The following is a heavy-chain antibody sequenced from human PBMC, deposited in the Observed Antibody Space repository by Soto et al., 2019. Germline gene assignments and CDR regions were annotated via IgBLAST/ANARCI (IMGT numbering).Heavy chain of an antibody. CDR2: IYSSENT. CDR1: GGSVSSSSYS. V-gene: IGHV4-39*01. Sequence: SETLSLTCTVSGGSVSSSSYSWGWIRQSPGKGLEWIGTIYSSENTYYNTSLLSRVTISVDTSKNEFSLRLGSVTAADNAFYYCARLNGYCISTNCHGYYGMDVWGQGTTVT. J-gene: IGHJ6*02. CDR3: ARLNGYCISTNCHGYYGMDV. D-gene: IGHD2-2*03.